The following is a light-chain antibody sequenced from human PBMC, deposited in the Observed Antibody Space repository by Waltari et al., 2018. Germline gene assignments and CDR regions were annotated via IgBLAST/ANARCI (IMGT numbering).Light chain of an antibody. CDR2: DDS. Sequence: SYVLTQPPSVSVAPGQTARITCGGNNIGSKSVHWYQQKPGQAPVLVLYDDSDRPSGSPERFSGSNSGNTATLTISGVEAGDEADYYCQVWDSSGDHPRVFGGGTKLTVL. CDR1: NIGSKS. V-gene: IGLV3-21*02. J-gene: IGLJ3*02. CDR3: QVWDSSGDHPRV.